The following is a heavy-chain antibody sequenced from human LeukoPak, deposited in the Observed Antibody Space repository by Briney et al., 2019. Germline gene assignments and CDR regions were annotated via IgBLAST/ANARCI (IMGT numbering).Heavy chain of an antibody. Sequence: GGSLRLSCAASGFTFSNYEMNWVRQAPGKGLEWVSFISSSGILIYYADSVKGRFTISRDNGKNSLFLQMDSLRVEDTAVYYCAKVSGSGWHFDHWGQGTLVAVSS. CDR1: GFTFSNYE. V-gene: IGHV3-48*03. J-gene: IGHJ4*02. D-gene: IGHD6-19*01. CDR3: AKVSGSGWHFDH. CDR2: ISSSGILI.